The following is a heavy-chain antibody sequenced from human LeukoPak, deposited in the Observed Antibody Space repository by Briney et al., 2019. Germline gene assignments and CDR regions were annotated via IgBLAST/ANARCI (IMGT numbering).Heavy chain of an antibody. D-gene: IGHD5-24*01. CDR1: GGTFSSYA. V-gene: IGHV1-69*04. Sequence: ASVKVSCKASGGTFSSYAISWVRQAPGQGLEWMGRIIPILGIANYAQKFQGRVTITADKSTSTAYMELSSLRSEDTAVYYCASGGRDGYNLPQDYWGQGTLVTVSS. CDR2: IIPILGIA. CDR3: ASGGRDGYNLPQDY. J-gene: IGHJ4*02.